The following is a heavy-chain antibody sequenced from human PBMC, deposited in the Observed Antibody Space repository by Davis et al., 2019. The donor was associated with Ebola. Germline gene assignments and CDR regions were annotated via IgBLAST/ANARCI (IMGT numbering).Heavy chain of an antibody. Sequence: KVSCKGSGYDFTNYWIGWVRQMPGKGLEWLGTIFPRDSDTRYSPSFQGQVTISADKSISTAYLQWSSLKASDTAMYYCARPYYGSGDYYFDYWGQGTLVTVSS. CDR2: IFPRDSDT. V-gene: IGHV5-51*01. D-gene: IGHD3-10*01. CDR1: GYDFTNYW. J-gene: IGHJ4*02. CDR3: ARPYYGSGDYYFDY.